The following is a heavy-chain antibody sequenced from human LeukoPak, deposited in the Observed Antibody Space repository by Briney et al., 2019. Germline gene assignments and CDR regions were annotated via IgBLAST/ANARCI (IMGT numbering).Heavy chain of an antibody. CDR1: GFTFSSYE. CDR3: ARDLSYCTITSCSYYYYGMDV. J-gene: IGHJ6*02. V-gene: IGHV3-48*03. CDR2: ISSSGGTI. Sequence: GGSLRLSCSASGFTFSSYEMNWVRQAPGKGLEWVSYISSSGGTIYYADSVKGRFTISRDNAKNSLYLQMNSLRAEDTAVYYCARDLSYCTITSCSYYYYGMDVWGQGTTVAVSS. D-gene: IGHD2-2*01.